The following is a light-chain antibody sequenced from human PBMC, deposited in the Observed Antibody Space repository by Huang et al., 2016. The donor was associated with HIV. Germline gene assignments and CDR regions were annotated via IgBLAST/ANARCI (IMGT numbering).Light chain of an antibody. CDR1: QGISTY. CDR2: AAA. CDR3: QQLNSYPLT. Sequence: IQLTQSPSSLSASVGDRVTITCRASQGISTYLAWYQEKSGKAPKLLIYAAATLQSVVPSRFSGSGSGTDFTLIISSLQPEDSATYYCQQLNSYPLTFGGGTKVEIK. J-gene: IGKJ4*01. V-gene: IGKV1-9*01.